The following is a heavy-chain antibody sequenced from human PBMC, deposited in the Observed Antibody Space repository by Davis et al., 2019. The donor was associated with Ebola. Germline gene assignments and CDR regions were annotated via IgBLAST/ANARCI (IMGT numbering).Heavy chain of an antibody. J-gene: IGHJ6*02. V-gene: IGHV1-8*03. CDR2: MNPYSDTT. Sequence: ASVKVSCKASGYTFTRYDINWVRQATGQGLEWMGWMNPYSDTTVYAQKFQGRVTITRNTSVSTVYMELNSLRSEDTAVYFCARVLSSYYGMDVWGQGTTVTVSS. CDR3: ARVLSSYYGMDV. D-gene: IGHD3-16*01. CDR1: GYTFTRYD.